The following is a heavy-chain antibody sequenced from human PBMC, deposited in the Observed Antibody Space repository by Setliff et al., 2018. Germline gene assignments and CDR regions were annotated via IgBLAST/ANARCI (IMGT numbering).Heavy chain of an antibody. CDR2: IYPGDSDI. CDR1: GYTFTQKW. J-gene: IGHJ6*03. CDR3: ARHIAGYADGHYTATYSYYYMDV. V-gene: IGHV5-51*01. D-gene: IGHD4-17*01. Sequence: ISCKGSGYTFTQKWIGWVRQMPGKGLEWMGVIYPGDSDIRYSPSFQGQVTISADKSINTAYLQWSSLKASDTATYYCARHIAGYADGHYTATYSYYYMDVWGQGTTVTV.